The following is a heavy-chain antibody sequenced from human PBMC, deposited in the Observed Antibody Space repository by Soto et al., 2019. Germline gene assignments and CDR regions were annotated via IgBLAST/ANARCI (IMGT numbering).Heavy chain of an antibody. CDR1: GFTFSGYS. Sequence: PGGSLRLSCAASGFTFSGYSMNWVRQAPGKGLEWVSSTSSGSSFIYYADSVMGRFTISRDNAKNSLYLQMNRLGPEDTATYYCVREDGVVGVSSAFDSWGQGTLVTVSS. CDR3: VREDGVVGVSSAFDS. D-gene: IGHD1-26*01. J-gene: IGHJ4*02. V-gene: IGHV3-21*01. CDR2: TSSGSSFI.